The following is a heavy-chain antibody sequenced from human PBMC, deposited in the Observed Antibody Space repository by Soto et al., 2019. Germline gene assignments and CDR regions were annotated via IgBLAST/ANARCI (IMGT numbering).Heavy chain of an antibody. CDR1: GYTFTGSY. V-gene: IGHV1-2*04. CDR2: ITPSSGET. D-gene: IGHD6-6*01. J-gene: IGHJ6*02. CDR3: AYSSSPPGSYGMDV. Sequence: APVKVSSKAAGYTFTGSYMHWVRQAPGQGLEWMGWITPSSGETHYAQELQRWLTMPRGTSMSTAYMELRRLRSDDMAVYYCAYSSSPPGSYGMDVWVQGTTVTVSS.